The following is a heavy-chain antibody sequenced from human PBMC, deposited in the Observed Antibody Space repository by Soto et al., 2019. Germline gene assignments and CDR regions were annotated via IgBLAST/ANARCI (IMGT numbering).Heavy chain of an antibody. D-gene: IGHD3-10*01. V-gene: IGHV4-59*01. CDR3: ARGNNVLLWFGELTYNWFDP. Sequence: LSLTCTVSGGSISSYYWSWSRQPPGKGLEWIGYIYYSGSTNYNPSLKSRVTISVDTSKNQFSLKLSSVTAADTAVYYCARGNNVLLWFGELTYNWFDPWGQGTLVTVSS. J-gene: IGHJ5*02. CDR2: IYYSGST. CDR1: GGSISSYY.